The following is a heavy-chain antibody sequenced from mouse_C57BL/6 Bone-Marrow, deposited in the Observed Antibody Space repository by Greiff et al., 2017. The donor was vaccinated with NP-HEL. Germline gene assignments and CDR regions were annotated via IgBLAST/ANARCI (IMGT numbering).Heavy chain of an antibody. J-gene: IGHJ2*01. CDR1: GYSITSGYY. CDR2: ISYDGSN. Sequence: EVQLVESGPGLVKPSQSLSLTCSVTGYSITSGYYWNWIRQFPGNKLEWMGYISYDGSNNYNPSLKNRISITRDTSKNQFFLKLNSVTTEDTATYYCASYHYPYFDYWGQGTTLTVSS. D-gene: IGHD1-1*02. CDR3: ASYHYPYFDY. V-gene: IGHV3-6*01.